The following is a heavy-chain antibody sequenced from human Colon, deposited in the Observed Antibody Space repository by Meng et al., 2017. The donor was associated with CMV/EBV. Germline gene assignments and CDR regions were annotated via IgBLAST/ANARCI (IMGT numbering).Heavy chain of an antibody. Sequence: QVQLVQSGAEVKKAGASVRVSCKASGYSFSNYVLHWVRQAPGQGLEWMGWIGPGDDNGKYSQKFQGRVAITKDTSASTAYLDLSSLKSEDTAVYYCAITSLFDYWGQGTLVTVSS. J-gene: IGHJ4*02. CDR1: GYSFSNYV. V-gene: IGHV1-3*01. CDR2: IGPGDDNG. CDR3: AITSLFDY.